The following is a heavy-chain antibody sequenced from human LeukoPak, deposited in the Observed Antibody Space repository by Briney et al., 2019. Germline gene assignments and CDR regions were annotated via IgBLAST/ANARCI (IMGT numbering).Heavy chain of an antibody. Sequence: GGSLRLSCAGSGFTFSSYAMSWVRQAPGKGLEWVSVISGSGGRTHYAASVKGRFTISRDNSKNTLYLHVNSLRAEDTAVYYCAKDKAGFEFTYGYFDYWGQGTLVAVSS. CDR2: ISGSGGRT. V-gene: IGHV3-23*01. CDR3: AKDKAGFEFTYGYFDY. J-gene: IGHJ4*02. CDR1: GFTFSSYA. D-gene: IGHD3-10*01.